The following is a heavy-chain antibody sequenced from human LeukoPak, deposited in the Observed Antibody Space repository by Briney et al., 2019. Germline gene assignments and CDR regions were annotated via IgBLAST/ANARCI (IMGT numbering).Heavy chain of an antibody. CDR3: AKDMGDFWTGYPMDV. D-gene: IGHD3/OR15-3a*01. J-gene: IGHJ6*03. Sequence: SRSLRLSCAASGFTFDDYAMHWVRQAPGKGLEWVSGINWNSVRIVYADSVKGRFTISRDNTKNSLYLQMNSLRAEDTALYYCAKDMGDFWTGYPMDVWGKGTTVTVSS. CDR1: GFTFDDYA. CDR2: INWNSVRI. V-gene: IGHV3-9*01.